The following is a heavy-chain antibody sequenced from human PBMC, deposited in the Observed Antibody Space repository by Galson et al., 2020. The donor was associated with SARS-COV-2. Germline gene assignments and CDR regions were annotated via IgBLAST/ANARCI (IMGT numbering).Heavy chain of an antibody. J-gene: IGHJ3*02. D-gene: IGHD3-22*01. V-gene: IGHV3-33*01. CDR3: ARGPMIVVAMTSNAFDI. Sequence: TGGSLRLSCITSGFNFRSYGIHWVRQAPGKGLEWVAVIWYDGSNKFYADSVKGRFSISSDSSKNTVDLHMNSLRAEDTAVYYCARGPMIVVAMTSNAFDIWGQGTMVTVSS. CDR1: GFNFRSYG. CDR2: IWYDGSNK.